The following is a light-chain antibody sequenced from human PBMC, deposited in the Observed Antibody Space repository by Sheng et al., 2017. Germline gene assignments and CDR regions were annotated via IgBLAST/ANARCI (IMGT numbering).Light chain of an antibody. J-gene: IGKJ4*01. Sequence: EVVMTQSPATLSVSPGESATLSCRASQSVARDFAWYQQKPGQAPRLLIYGASTRAADIPAPDSVAVGLRQSSLSTINSLRSEDIAVYYCQQYHNWPPGATFGGGPKVEIK. CDR2: GAS. V-gene: IGKV3-15*01. CDR1: QSVARD. CDR3: QQYHNWPPGAT.